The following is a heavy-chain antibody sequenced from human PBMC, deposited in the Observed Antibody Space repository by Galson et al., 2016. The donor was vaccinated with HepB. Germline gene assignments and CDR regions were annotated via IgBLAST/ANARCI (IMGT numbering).Heavy chain of an antibody. CDR3: TRASFTTFGILRGYFQH. V-gene: IGHV3-30*04. Sequence: SLRLSCAASGFTFSNYAFHWVRQTPGNGLEWVSVISYDGSNKYDSDSVKGRFIISRDNSTNPLTLHMNSLRSEDMGGYHCTRASFTTFGILRGYFQHWGQGSRVTVSS. J-gene: IGHJ1*01. CDR1: GFTFSNYA. D-gene: IGHD3-3*01. CDR2: ISYDGSNK.